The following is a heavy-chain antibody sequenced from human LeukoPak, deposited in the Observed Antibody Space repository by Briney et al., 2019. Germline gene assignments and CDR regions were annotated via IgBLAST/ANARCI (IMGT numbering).Heavy chain of an antibody. J-gene: IGHJ4*02. CDR1: GGSISSGGYY. CDR3: ASWGAQNKKPKYYFDY. V-gene: IGHV4-30-2*01. Sequence: SQTLSLTCTVSGGSISSGGYYWSWIRQPPGKGLEWIGYTYHSGSTYYNPSLKSRVTISADRSKNQSSLKLSSVTAADTAVYYCASWGAQNKKPKYYFDYWGQGTLVTVSS. D-gene: IGHD1-26*01. CDR2: TYHSGST.